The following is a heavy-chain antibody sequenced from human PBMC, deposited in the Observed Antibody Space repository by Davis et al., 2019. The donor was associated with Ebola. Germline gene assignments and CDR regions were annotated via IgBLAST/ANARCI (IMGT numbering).Heavy chain of an antibody. D-gene: IGHD2-2*01. CDR3: ARDEYIVLVPAATSSGYYYGMDV. CDR1: GFTFSDYY. V-gene: IGHV3-11*06. CDR2: ISSSSSYI. Sequence: GESLKISCAASGFTFSDYYMSWIRQAPGKGLEWVSSISSSSSYIYYADSVKGRFTISRDNAKNSLYLQMNSLRAEDTAVYYCARDEYIVLVPAATSSGYYYGMDVWGQGTTVTVSS. J-gene: IGHJ6*02.